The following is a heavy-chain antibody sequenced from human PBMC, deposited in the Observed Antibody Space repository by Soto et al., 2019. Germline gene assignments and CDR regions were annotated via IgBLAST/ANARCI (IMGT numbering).Heavy chain of an antibody. Sequence: QVQLVQSGAEVKKPGASVKVSCKASGYTFTSYDINWVRQATGQGLEWMGWMNPNSGNTGYAQKFQGRVTMTRNTSISTAYMDLSSLRSEDTAVYYCARKKRGLRGTSLDPWGQGTLVTVSS. V-gene: IGHV1-8*01. CDR2: MNPNSGNT. CDR1: GYTFTSYD. J-gene: IGHJ5*02. CDR3: ARKKRGLRGTSLDP. D-gene: IGHD5-12*01.